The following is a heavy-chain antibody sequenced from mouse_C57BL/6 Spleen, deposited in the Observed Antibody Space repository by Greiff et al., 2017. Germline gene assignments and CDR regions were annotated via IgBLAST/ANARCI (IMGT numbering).Heavy chain of an antibody. J-gene: IGHJ1*03. CDR3: ARVGREEYFDV. CDR1: GYSITSGYY. CDR2: ISYDGSN. V-gene: IGHV3-6*01. Sequence: VQLKESGPGLVKPSQSLSLTCSVTGYSITSGYYWKWIRQFPGNKLEWMGYISYDGSNNSNPSLKNRISITRDTSKNQFFLKLNSVTTEDTATYYCARVGREEYFDVWGTGTTVTVSS. D-gene: IGHD4-1*01.